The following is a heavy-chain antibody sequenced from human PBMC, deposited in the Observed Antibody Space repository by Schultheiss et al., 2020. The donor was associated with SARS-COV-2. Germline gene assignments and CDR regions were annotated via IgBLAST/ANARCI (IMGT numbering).Heavy chain of an antibody. J-gene: IGHJ3*02. CDR2: ISGSGGST. CDR3: ARDRTLGYCSSTSCYRAFDI. V-gene: IGHV3-23*01. CDR1: GFTFSNYA. Sequence: GGSLRLSCAASGFTFSNYAMNWVRQAPGKGLEWVSAISGSGGSTYYADSVKGRFTISRDNAKNSLYLQMNSLRAEDTAVYYCARDRTLGYCSSTSCYRAFDIWGQGTMVTVSS. D-gene: IGHD2-2*01.